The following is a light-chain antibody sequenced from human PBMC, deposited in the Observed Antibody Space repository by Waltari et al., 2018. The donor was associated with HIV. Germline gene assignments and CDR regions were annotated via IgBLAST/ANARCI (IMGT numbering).Light chain of an antibody. CDR2: GAS. Sequence: EIVLTQSPGTLALSPGDRATLSCRASQTISNNFLAWYQQGPGEDTRVLIFGASSRATGIRERLGGSGSGRDFSVNIGRLETEDFGVYYSQKYGDAPITFGQGTRLEI. CDR1: QTISNNF. CDR3: QKYGDAPIT. J-gene: IGKJ5*01. V-gene: IGKV3-20*01.